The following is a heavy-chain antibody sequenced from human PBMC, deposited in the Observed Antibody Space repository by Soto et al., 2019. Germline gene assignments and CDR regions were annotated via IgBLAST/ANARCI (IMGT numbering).Heavy chain of an antibody. J-gene: IGHJ4*02. CDR3: AKCLDVYDSSGYYIDY. Sequence: GGSLRLSCAASGFNFSSYAMSWVRQAPGKGLEWVSAISGSGGSTYYADSVKGQFTISRDNSKNTLYLQMNSLRAEDTAVFYCAKCLDVYDSSGYYIDYWGQGTLVTVSS. CDR1: GFNFSSYA. D-gene: IGHD3-22*01. V-gene: IGHV3-23*01. CDR2: ISGSGGST.